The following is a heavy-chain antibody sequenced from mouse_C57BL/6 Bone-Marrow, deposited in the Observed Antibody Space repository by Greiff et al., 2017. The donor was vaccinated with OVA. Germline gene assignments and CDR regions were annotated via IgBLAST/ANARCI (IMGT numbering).Heavy chain of an antibody. V-gene: IGHV14-3*01. CDR1: GFNIKNTY. CDR2: IDPANDNT. J-gene: IGHJ4*01. D-gene: IGHD1-1*01. Sequence: VHVKQSVAELVRPGASVKLSCTASGFNIKNTYMHWVKQRPEQGLEWIGRIDPANDNTKYAPKFQGKATMTADTSSNTAYLQRSSLSSEDTAVYCGARGNFGSSVYAMDYWGQGTSVTVSS. CDR3: ARGNFGSSVYAMDY.